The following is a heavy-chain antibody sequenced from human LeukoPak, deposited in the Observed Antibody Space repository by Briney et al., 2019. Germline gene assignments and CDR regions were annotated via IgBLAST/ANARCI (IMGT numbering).Heavy chain of an antibody. Sequence: ASVKVSCKALGYTFTTYYMHWVRQAPGQRPEWMGFINPSGGSTHYAQKFRGKVTMTRDTSTSALYMELSSLRSEDTAVYFCARAGKGSGSYFAFDVWGQGTMVTVSS. V-gene: IGHV1-46*01. D-gene: IGHD3-10*01. J-gene: IGHJ3*01. CDR2: INPSGGST. CDR1: GYTFTTYY. CDR3: ARAGKGSGSYFAFDV.